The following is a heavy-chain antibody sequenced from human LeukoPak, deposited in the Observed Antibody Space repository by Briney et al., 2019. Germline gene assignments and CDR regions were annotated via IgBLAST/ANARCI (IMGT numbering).Heavy chain of an antibody. Sequence: PSETLSLTCTVSGGSISSSSYYWGWIRQPPGKGLEWVSSISGSGGGTYYADSVKGRFTISRDNSKNTLFLQMNSLRAEDTAIYYCTLQVVVIPYWDYWGQGTLVTVSS. D-gene: IGHD3-22*01. CDR3: TLQVVVIPYWDY. CDR1: GGSISSSSYY. V-gene: IGHV3-23*01. J-gene: IGHJ4*02. CDR2: ISGSGGGT.